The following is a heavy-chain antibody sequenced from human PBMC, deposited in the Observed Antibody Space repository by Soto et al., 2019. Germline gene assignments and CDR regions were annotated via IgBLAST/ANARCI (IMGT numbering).Heavy chain of an antibody. D-gene: IGHD2-2*01. CDR2: IIPIFGTA. CDR1: GGTFSSYA. V-gene: IGHV1-69*01. Sequence: QVQLVQSGAEVKKPGSSVKVSCKASGGTFSSYAISWVRQAPGQGLEWMGGIIPIFGTANYAQKFQGRVTITADESTSTAYMELGSLRSEDTAVYYCARVTVVPAAKRGYYYYGMDVWGQGPTVTVSS. J-gene: IGHJ6*02. CDR3: ARVTVVPAAKRGYYYYGMDV.